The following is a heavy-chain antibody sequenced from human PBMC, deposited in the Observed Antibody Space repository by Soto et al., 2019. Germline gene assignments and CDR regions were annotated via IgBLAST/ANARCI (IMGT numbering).Heavy chain of an antibody. V-gene: IGHV3-23*01. Sequence: GGSLRLSCAASGFTFSSYAMSWVRQAPGKGLEWVSAISGSGGSTYYADSVKGRFTISRDNSKNTLYLQMNSLRAEDTAVYYCARDRGYCRGGTCYSVLDYWGQGTLVTVSS. CDR2: ISGSGGST. CDR3: ARDRGYCRGGTCYSVLDY. D-gene: IGHD2-15*01. J-gene: IGHJ4*02. CDR1: GFTFSSYA.